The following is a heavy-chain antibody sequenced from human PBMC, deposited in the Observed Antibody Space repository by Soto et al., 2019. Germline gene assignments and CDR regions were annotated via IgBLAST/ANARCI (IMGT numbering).Heavy chain of an antibody. Sequence: PGESLKMSCDGSGYSFTIYCIGLVLQMPGKGLEWMWIIYPGDSDTRYSPSFQGQVTISADKSISTAYLQWSSLKASDTAMYYCASPTVATDAFDIWGQGTMVTVSS. CDR1: GYSFTIYC. J-gene: IGHJ3*02. CDR2: IYPGDSDT. CDR3: ASPTVATDAFDI. D-gene: IGHD6-19*01. V-gene: IGHV5-51*01.